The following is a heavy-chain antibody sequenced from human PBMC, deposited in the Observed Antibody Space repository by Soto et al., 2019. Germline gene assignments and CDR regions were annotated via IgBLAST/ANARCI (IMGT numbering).Heavy chain of an antibody. Sequence: SETLSLTCPVCGGSISRYCSNWIRQPPGKGLEWIGNIYYSGSTNYNPSLKSRVTISVDTSKNQFSLKLSSVTAADTAVYYCARRWSTIFGVVTQSNWFDPWGQGTLVTVSS. J-gene: IGHJ5*02. V-gene: IGHV4-59*08. CDR1: GGSISRYC. D-gene: IGHD3-3*01. CDR2: IYYSGST. CDR3: ARRWSTIFGVVTQSNWFDP.